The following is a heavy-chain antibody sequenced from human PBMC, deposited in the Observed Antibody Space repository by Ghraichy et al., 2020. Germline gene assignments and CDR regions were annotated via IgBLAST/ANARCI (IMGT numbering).Heavy chain of an antibody. CDR2: LNGDGHNI. J-gene: IGHJ3*01. CDR1: GFNFTDYW. Sequence: AGSLRLSCAASGFNFTDYWMQWRRQPPGKGLVWVSRLNGDGHNIAYADSVNGRFTISRDNAKNTLYLQMNSLRAEDTAIYYCAKESGSTVSDVWGQGTTVTVSS. CDR3: AKESGSTVSDV. D-gene: IGHD2-2*01. V-gene: IGHV3-74*01.